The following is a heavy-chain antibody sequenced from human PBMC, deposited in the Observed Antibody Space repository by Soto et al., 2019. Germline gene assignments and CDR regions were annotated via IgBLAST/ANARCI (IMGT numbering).Heavy chain of an antibody. CDR3: AKDLGDFWSGYYKGVFDY. CDR2: IYTGGST. CDR1: GFIVSTNY. J-gene: IGHJ4*02. V-gene: IGHV3-53*01. Sequence: GGSLRLSCAASGFIVSTNYMTWVRQAPGKGLEWVSVIYTGGSTYYADSVKGRFTISRDNSKNTLYLQMNSLRAEDTAVYYCAKDLGDFWSGYYKGVFDYWGQGTLVTVSS. D-gene: IGHD3-3*01.